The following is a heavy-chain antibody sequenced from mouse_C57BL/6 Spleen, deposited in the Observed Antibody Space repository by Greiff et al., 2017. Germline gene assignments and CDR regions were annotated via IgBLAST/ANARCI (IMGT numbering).Heavy chain of an antibody. J-gene: IGHJ4*01. V-gene: IGHV1-61*01. CDR3: AISSFYAMDY. Sequence: QVQLQQPGAELVRPGSSVKLSCKASGYTFTSYWMDWVKQRPGQGLEWIGNIYPSDSETHYNQKFKDKATLTVDKSSSTAYMQLSSLTSEDSAVYYCAISSFYAMDYWGQGTSVTVSS. CDR2: IYPSDSET. CDR1: GYTFTSYW.